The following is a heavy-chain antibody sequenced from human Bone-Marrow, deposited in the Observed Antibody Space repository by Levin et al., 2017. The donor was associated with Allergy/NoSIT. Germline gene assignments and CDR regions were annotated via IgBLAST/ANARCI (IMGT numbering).Heavy chain of an antibody. CDR1: GFSFSSQD. CDR3: VRSGWYGGYYFDI. D-gene: IGHD6-19*01. Sequence: GESLKISCAASGFSFSSQDMHWVRQAPGKGLEWVALLSYNERHKDFADSVKGRFTVSRDNSRNTLYLPMNSLRPEDTAMYYCVRSGWYGGYYFDIWGQGTLVTVSS. J-gene: IGHJ4*02. V-gene: IGHV3-30*04. CDR2: LSYNERHK.